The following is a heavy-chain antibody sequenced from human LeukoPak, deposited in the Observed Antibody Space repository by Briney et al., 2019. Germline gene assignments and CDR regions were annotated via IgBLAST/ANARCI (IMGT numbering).Heavy chain of an antibody. Sequence: GGSLRLSCAAYSFSDSNKYMSWVRQAPGKGLEWVSVIYSGGSTYYADSVKGRFTITRDNSKNTLYLHLNSLRAEDTAVYYCARLNPRRAGAGCWGQGTLVTVSS. CDR3: ARLNPRRAGAGC. J-gene: IGHJ4*02. CDR1: SFSDSNKY. V-gene: IGHV3-53*01. CDR2: IYSGGST. D-gene: IGHD6-13*01.